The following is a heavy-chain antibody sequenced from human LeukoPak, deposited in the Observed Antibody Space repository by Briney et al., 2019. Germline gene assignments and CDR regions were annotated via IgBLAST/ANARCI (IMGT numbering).Heavy chain of an antibody. V-gene: IGHV5-51*01. Sequence: GESLKISCKGSGYSFTSYWIGWVRRMPGKGLEWMGIIYPGDSDTRYSPSFQGQVTISADKSISTAYLQWSSLKASDTAMYYCARQGGYYDSSGYYLGDYYYGMDVWGQGTTVTVSS. D-gene: IGHD3-22*01. J-gene: IGHJ6*02. CDR3: ARQGGYYDSSGYYLGDYYYGMDV. CDR2: IYPGDSDT. CDR1: GYSFTSYW.